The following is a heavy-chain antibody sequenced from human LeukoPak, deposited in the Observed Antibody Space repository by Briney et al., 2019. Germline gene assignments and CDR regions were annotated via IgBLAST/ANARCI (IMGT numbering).Heavy chain of an antibody. D-gene: IGHD6-19*01. CDR3: ARDKSSSGWTPFDY. Sequence: SQTLSLTCAISGDSVPSNSAGWNWIRPSPSRGLVWRGCTYYRSRWYNDYAASLKSRITINPDTSKNQFSLQLNSVTPEDTAVYYCARDKSSSGWTPFDYWGQGTLVTVSS. J-gene: IGHJ4*02. CDR1: GDSVPSNSAG. V-gene: IGHV6-1*01. CDR2: TYYRSRWYN.